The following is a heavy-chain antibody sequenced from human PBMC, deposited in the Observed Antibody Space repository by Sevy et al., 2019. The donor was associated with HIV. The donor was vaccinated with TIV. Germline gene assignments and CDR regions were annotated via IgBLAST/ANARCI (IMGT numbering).Heavy chain of an antibody. D-gene: IGHD5-12*01. J-gene: IGHJ6*02. V-gene: IGHV3-13*01. CDR1: GFTFSSYD. CDR2: IGSGGDA. CDR3: ARSGGYSDYGMDV. Sequence: GESLKISCGASGFTFSSYDMHWVRQAAGKRLEWVSGIGSGGDAYYPGSVKGRFTISRENAKNSLYLQMNSLRAGDTAVYYCARSGGYSDYGMDVWGQGTSVTVSS.